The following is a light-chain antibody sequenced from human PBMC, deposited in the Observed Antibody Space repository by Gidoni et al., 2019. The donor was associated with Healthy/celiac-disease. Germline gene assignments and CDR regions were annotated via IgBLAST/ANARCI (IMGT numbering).Light chain of an antibody. CDR1: QGISSW. Sequence: DIKMTQSPSSLSASVGDRVTITCRASQGISSWLDWYQQKPEKAPKSLIYAVSSLQSGVPSRFSGSGSGTDFTLTISSLQPEDCATYYCQQYKSYPITFGHGTRLEIK. J-gene: IGKJ5*01. CDR3: QQYKSYPIT. CDR2: AVS. V-gene: IGKV1D-16*01.